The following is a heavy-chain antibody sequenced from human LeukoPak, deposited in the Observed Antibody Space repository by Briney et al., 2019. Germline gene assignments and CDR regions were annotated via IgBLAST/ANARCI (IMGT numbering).Heavy chain of an antibody. CDR3: ARDVNYAFDY. CDR1: GYSFTRNG. D-gene: IGHD3-16*01. CDR2: ISANSGNT. J-gene: IGHJ4*02. V-gene: IGHV1-18*01. Sequence: ASVKVSCRPSGYSFTRNGISWVRQAPGQGLEWMAWISANSGNTNYAQNFQDRVTLTTDTSTSTAYMELRSLRSDDTAVYYCARDVNYAFDYWGQGTLVTVSS.